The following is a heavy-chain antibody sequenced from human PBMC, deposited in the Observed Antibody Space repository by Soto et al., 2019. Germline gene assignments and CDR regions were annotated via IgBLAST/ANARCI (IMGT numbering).Heavy chain of an antibody. CDR3: ARDYGDSYYYSYGMDV. D-gene: IGHD4-17*01. V-gene: IGHV1-8*01. CDR2: MNPNSGNT. J-gene: IGHJ6*02. Sequence: ASVKVSCKASGYTFTSYDINWVRQATGQGLEWMGWMNPNSGNTGYAQKFQGRVTMTRNTSISTAYMELSSLRSEDTAVYYCARDYGDSYYYSYGMDVWGQGTTXTV. CDR1: GYTFTSYD.